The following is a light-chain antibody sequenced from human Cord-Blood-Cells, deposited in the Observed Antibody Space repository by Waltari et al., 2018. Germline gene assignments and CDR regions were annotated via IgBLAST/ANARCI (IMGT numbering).Light chain of an antibody. CDR1: SSDVGGYNY. J-gene: IGLJ3*02. Sequence: QSALTQPASVSGSPGQSITISCTGTSSDVGGYNYVSWYQQHTGKAPKLMIYDVSNRPSGVSNRCAGSKSGNAASLTISGLQAEDEADDYCSSYTSSSTLVFGGGTKLTVL. CDR3: SSYTSSSTLV. V-gene: IGLV2-14*03. CDR2: DVS.